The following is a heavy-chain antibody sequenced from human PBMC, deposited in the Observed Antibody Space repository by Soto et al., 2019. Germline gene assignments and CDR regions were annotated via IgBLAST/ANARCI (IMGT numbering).Heavy chain of an antibody. CDR3: ARGINSYYYGSGRPFDS. CDR1: GFTFSSYS. CDR2: ISSSTNTI. D-gene: IGHD3-10*01. V-gene: IGHV3-48*01. Sequence: GGSLRLSCAASGFTFSSYSMNWVRQVPGKGLEWLSYISSSTNTIYYADSVKGRFTISRDNAKNSLYLQMNSLRAEDTAVYYCARGINSYYYGSGRPFDSWGQGTLVTVSS. J-gene: IGHJ5*01.